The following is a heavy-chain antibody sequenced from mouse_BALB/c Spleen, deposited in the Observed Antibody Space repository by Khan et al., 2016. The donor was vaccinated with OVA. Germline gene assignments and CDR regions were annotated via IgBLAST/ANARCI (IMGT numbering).Heavy chain of an antibody. CDR2: ISSGGSYT. CDR1: GFSFSTYS. V-gene: IGHV5-6-4*01. J-gene: IGHJ2*01. Sequence: EVELVESGGDLVRPGGSLKLSYAASGFSFSTYSMSWVRQTPEKRLEWVATISSGGSYTYSPDSVKGRFTISRDNAKNTLYLQMSSLKSEDTAMYYCTRHRGYYGYNPYFDYWGQGTTLTVSS. CDR3: TRHRGYYGYNPYFDY. D-gene: IGHD1-1*01.